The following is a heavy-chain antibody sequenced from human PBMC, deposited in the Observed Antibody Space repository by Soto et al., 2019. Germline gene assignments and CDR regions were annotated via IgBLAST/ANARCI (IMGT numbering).Heavy chain of an antibody. V-gene: IGHV3-23*01. Sequence: EVQLLESGGGLVQPGGSLRLSCEASGFTFSSFALNWVRQAPGKGLEWVSIISGSADSTFYAGSVKGRFTISRDISKNMLYLQINSLRADDTAVYYCAKTRGAMIYAISVYGMDVWRQGTTVTVSS. CDR2: ISGSADST. CDR1: GFTFSSFA. D-gene: IGHD2-8*01. CDR3: AKTRGAMIYAISVYGMDV. J-gene: IGHJ6*02.